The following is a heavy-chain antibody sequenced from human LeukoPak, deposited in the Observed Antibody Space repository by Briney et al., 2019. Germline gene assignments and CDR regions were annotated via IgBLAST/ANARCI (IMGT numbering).Heavy chain of an antibody. Sequence: SETLSLTCTVSGGSISSYYWSWIRQLPGKGLEWIGYIYYSGATNYNPSLKSRVTISVATSKNQFSLKLSSVTAADTAVYYCARSGSRGYYNWFDPWGQGTLVTVSS. J-gene: IGHJ5*02. V-gene: IGHV4-59*01. CDR2: IYYSGAT. CDR1: GGSISSYY. D-gene: IGHD5-12*01. CDR3: ARSGSRGYYNWFDP.